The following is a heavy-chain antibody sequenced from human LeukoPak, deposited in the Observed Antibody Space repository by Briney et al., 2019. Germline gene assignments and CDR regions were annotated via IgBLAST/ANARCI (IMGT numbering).Heavy chain of an antibody. J-gene: IGHJ4*02. CDR2: IYYSGST. Sequence: SETLSLTCTVSGGSINNYYWSWIRQPPGKGPEWIGYIYYSGSTNYNPSLKSRVTISVDTSKNQFSLKLSFVTAADTAMYYCATTENSSGWFGYWGQGTLVTVSS. CDR3: ATTENSSGWFGY. CDR1: GGSINNYY. V-gene: IGHV4-59*08. D-gene: IGHD6-19*01.